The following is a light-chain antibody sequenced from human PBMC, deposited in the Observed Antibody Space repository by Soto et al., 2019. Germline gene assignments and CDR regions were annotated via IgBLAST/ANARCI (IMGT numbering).Light chain of an antibody. CDR1: QSISSW. Sequence: DIQMTQSPSTLSASVGDRVTITCRASQSISSWLAWYQQKPGKAPKLLIYKASSLESGVPSRFSGSGSGTEFTLTISSLQPDDFANYYCQQYNSYSPKTFGPGTKVDIK. V-gene: IGKV1-5*03. CDR3: QQYNSYSPKT. J-gene: IGKJ3*01. CDR2: KAS.